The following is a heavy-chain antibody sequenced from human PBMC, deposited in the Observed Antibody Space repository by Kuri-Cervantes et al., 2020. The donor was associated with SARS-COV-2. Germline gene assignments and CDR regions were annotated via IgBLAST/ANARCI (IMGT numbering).Heavy chain of an antibody. J-gene: IGHJ4*02. CDR1: GYTFTAYY. D-gene: IGHD3-22*01. Sequence: ASVKVSCKTSGYTFTAYYVHWVRQPPGQGLEWMARIHPNDGATPSAQKFQGRVTMTRDTSISTAYMELSRLRSDDTAVYYCARSYFYDRSGYVMDYWRQGTLVTVSS. CDR3: ARSYFYDRSGYVMDY. V-gene: IGHV1-2*06. CDR2: IHPNDGAT.